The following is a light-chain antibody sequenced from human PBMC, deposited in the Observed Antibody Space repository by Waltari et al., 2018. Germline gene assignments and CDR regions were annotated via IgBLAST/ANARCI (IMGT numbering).Light chain of an antibody. CDR3: QQAASFPLT. J-gene: IGKJ4*01. CDR2: AAS. Sequence: DIQMTQSPSSVSASVGDRVTITCRSSQGIRSWLAWYQQKPGRAPNLLIYAASSLQSGVPARFSGSGSGTEFTLTISSLQPDDFVTYYCQQAASFPLTFGGGTKVEIK. V-gene: IGKV1-12*01. CDR1: QGIRSW.